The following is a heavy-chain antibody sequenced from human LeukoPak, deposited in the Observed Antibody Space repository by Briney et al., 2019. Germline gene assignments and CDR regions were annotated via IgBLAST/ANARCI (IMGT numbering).Heavy chain of an antibody. D-gene: IGHD1-26*01. J-gene: IGHJ4*02. V-gene: IGHV3-30*18. CDR1: GFTFSSYG. Sequence: PGGSLRLSCAASGFTFSSYGMHWVRQAPGKGLEWVAVISYDGSNKYYADSVKDRFTISRDNSKNTLYLQMNSLRAEDTAVYYCAKEIVGATQEWGQGTLVTVSS. CDR3: AKEIVGATQE. CDR2: ISYDGSNK.